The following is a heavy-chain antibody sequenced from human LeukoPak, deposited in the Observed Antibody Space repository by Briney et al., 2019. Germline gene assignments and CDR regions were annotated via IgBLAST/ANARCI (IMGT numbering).Heavy chain of an antibody. CDR1: GFTFSSYA. CDR3: ARGTYCSSTSCYGDFDY. Sequence: GGSLRLSCAASGFTFSSYAMHWVRQAPGKGLEWVAVISYDGSNKYYADSVKGRFTISRDNSKNTLYLQMNSLRAEDTAVYYCARGTYCSSTSCYGDFDYWGQGTLVTVSS. J-gene: IGHJ4*02. CDR2: ISYDGSNK. D-gene: IGHD2-2*01. V-gene: IGHV3-30-3*01.